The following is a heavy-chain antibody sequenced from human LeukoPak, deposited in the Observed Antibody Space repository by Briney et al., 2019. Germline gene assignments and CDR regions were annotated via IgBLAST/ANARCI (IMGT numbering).Heavy chain of an antibody. CDR1: GGSFSGYY. CDR2: IHYSGST. J-gene: IGHJ6*03. D-gene: IGHD1-1*01. V-gene: IGHV4-59*01. Sequence: SETLSLTCAVYGGSFSGYYRSWIRQPPGKGLVWIGYIHYSGSTNYSPSLKSRVTISVDTSKNQFSLNLTSVTAADSAVYYCARVSWFPGTSYYYMDVWGKGTTVTVSS. CDR3: ARVSWFPGTSYYYMDV.